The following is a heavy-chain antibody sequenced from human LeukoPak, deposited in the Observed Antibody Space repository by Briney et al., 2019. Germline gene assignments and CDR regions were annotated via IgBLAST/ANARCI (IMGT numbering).Heavy chain of an antibody. CDR1: GFTFSDYY. CDR3: ARDRVDTAMVWDY. V-gene: IGHV3-53*01. D-gene: IGHD5-18*01. CDR2: IYSSGST. J-gene: IGHJ4*02. Sequence: GGSLRLSCAASGFTFSDYYMSWVRQAPGRGLEWVSVIYSSGSTYYADSVKGRFTISRDNSKNTLYFQMNSLRAEDTAVYYCARDRVDTAMVWDYWGQGTLVTVSS.